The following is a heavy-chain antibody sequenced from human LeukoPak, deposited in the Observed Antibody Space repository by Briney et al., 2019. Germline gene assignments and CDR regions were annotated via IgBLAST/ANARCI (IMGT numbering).Heavy chain of an antibody. CDR1: GGTFSSYA. D-gene: IGHD2-2*01. Sequence: ASVKVSCKASGGTFSSYAISWVRQAPGQGLEWMGIINPSGGSTTYAQRFQGRVTMTRDTSTTTVYMELSSLRSDDTAVYYCARDEGYCSSTSCYLFDYWGQGTLVTVSS. J-gene: IGHJ4*02. V-gene: IGHV1-46*03. CDR3: ARDEGYCSSTSCYLFDY. CDR2: INPSGGST.